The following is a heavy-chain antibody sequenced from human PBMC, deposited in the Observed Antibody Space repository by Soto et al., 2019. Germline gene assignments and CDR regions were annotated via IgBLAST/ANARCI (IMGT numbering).Heavy chain of an antibody. Sequence: ASVKVSCKASGYTFTSYDINWVLQATGQGLEWMGWMNPNSGNTGYAQKFQGRVTMTRNTSISTAYMELSSLRSEDTAVYYCVRGLWMAVVPAEFYWGQGTLVTV. V-gene: IGHV1-8*01. D-gene: IGHD2-2*01. CDR3: VRGLWMAVVPAEFY. J-gene: IGHJ4*02. CDR2: MNPNSGNT. CDR1: GYTFTSYD.